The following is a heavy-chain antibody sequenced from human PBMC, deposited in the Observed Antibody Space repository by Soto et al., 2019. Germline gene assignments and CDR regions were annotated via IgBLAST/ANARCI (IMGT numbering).Heavy chain of an antibody. CDR2: ISAYNGNT. CDR1: GYTFTSNG. V-gene: IGHV1-18*01. D-gene: IGHD2-21*02. J-gene: IGHJ4*02. CDR3: ARDLAYCGGVCYPIDY. Sequence: QVQLVQSGAEVKKPGASVKVSCKASGYTFTSNGISWVRQAPGQGLEWMGWISAYNGNTNYAQKLQGRVTMTTDTSTSTASMELRSLRSDDTAVYYYARDLAYCGGVCYPIDYWGQGTLVTVSS.